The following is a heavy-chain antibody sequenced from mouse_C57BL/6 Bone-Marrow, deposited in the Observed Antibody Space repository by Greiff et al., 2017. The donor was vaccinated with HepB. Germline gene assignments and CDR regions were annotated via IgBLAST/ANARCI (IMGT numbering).Heavy chain of an antibody. Sequence: VQLQQPGAELVRPGSSVKLSCKASGYTFTSYWMHWVKQRPIQGLEWIGNIDPSDSETHYNQKFKDKATLTVDKSSSTAYMQLSSLTSEDSAVYYCARGRITTPFDYWGQGTTLTVSS. V-gene: IGHV1-52*01. J-gene: IGHJ2*01. CDR3: ARGRITTPFDY. CDR1: GYTFTSYW. CDR2: IDPSDSET. D-gene: IGHD1-1*01.